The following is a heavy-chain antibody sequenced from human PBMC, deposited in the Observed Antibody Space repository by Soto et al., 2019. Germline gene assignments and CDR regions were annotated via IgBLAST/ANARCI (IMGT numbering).Heavy chain of an antibody. CDR1: GGSISSGDYY. D-gene: IGHD3-3*01. V-gene: IGHV4-30-4*01. CDR3: ARDFSGGFWSAYGMDV. CDR2: IYYSGST. J-gene: IGHJ6*02. Sequence: PSETLSLTCTVSGGSISSGDYYWSWIRQPPGKGLEWIGYIYYSGSTYYNPSLKSRVTISVDTSKNQFSLKLSSVTAADTAVYYCARDFSGGFWSAYGMDVWGQGTTVTV.